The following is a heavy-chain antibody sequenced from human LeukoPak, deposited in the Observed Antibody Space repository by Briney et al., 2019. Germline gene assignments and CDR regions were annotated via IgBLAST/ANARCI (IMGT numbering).Heavy chain of an antibody. D-gene: IGHD5-24*01. CDR1: GFTFSSYW. V-gene: IGHV3-74*01. Sequence: GGSLRLSCAASGFTFSSYWMHWVRQAPGKGLVWVSRINTDGSSTSYADSVKGRFTISRDNAKNSLYLQMNSLRAEDTAVYYCAKDRYIPGFDYWGQGTLVTVSS. J-gene: IGHJ4*02. CDR3: AKDRYIPGFDY. CDR2: INTDGSST.